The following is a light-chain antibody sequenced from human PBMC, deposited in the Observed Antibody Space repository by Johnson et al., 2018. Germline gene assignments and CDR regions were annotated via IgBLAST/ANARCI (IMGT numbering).Light chain of an antibody. CDR1: SSNIGNNY. CDR3: GTWDSSLSAGNV. CDR2: ENN. V-gene: IGLV1-51*02. J-gene: IGLJ1*01. Sequence: QSVLTQPPSVSAAPGQKVTISCSGSSSNIGNNYVSWYQQLPGTAPKLLIYENNKRPSGIPDRFSGSKSGTSATLAITRLQTGDEADYYCGTWDSSLSAGNVFGTGTKVTVL.